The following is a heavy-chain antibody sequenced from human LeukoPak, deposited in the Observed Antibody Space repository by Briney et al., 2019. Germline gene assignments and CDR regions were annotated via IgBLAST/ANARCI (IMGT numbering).Heavy chain of an antibody. CDR1: GFTFSSYS. J-gene: IGHJ4*02. Sequence: GGSLRLSCAASGFTFSSYSMNWVRQAPGKGLEWVSYISSSSSTIYYADSVKGRFTISRDNAKNSLYLQMNSLRAEDTAVYYCARLFSLFTVDTAMVNFGYWGQGTLVTVSS. V-gene: IGHV3-48*04. CDR3: ARLFSLFTVDTAMVNFGY. D-gene: IGHD5-18*01. CDR2: ISSSSSTI.